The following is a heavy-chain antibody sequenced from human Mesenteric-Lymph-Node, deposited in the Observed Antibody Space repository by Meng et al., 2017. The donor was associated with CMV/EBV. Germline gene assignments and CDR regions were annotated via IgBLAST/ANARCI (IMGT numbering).Heavy chain of an antibody. J-gene: IGHJ4*02. CDR1: GGSFSGYY. CDR3: VRGSSYDILTGYFDY. Sequence: QVQFTQWGAGSLKPSETLSVTCAVYGGSFSGYYWNWIRQSPEKGLEWIGEINHCGSTTYNPSFTSRIIISVDTSTNQISLNMSSVTAADTAVYYCVRGSSYDILTGYFDYWGQGALVTVSS. D-gene: IGHD3-9*01. V-gene: IGHV4-34*01. CDR2: INHCGST.